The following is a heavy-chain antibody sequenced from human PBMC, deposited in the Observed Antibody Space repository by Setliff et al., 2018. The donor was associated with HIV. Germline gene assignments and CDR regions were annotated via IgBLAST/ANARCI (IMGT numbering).Heavy chain of an antibody. J-gene: IGHJ4*02. Sequence: LRLSCAASGFTFSSYEMNWIRQSPEKGLEWIGEINHSGSTNYNPSLKSRVTMSVDTSKNQFSLKLSSVTAADTAVYYCARGGGYDRSGYYPFDYWGQGTPVTVSS. CDR1: GFTFSSYE. CDR3: ARGGGYDRSGYYPFDY. CDR2: INHSGST. D-gene: IGHD3-22*01. V-gene: IGHV4-34*01.